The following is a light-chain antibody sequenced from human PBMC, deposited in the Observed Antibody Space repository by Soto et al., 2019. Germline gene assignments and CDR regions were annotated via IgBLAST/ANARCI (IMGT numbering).Light chain of an antibody. Sequence: DIVMTQSPLSLPVTPAEPASISCRSSQSLLHSNGYNYLDWYLQKPGQSPQLLIYLGSNRASGVPDRFSGSGSGTDFTLKISRVEAEDVGVYYCMQALSFGQGTKVEIK. CDR3: MQALS. CDR2: LGS. CDR1: QSLLHSNGYNY. J-gene: IGKJ1*01. V-gene: IGKV2-28*01.